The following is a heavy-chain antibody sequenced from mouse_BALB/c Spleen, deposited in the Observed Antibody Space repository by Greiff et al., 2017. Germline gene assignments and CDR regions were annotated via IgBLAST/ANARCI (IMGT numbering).Heavy chain of an antibody. CDR1: GFTFSSYT. V-gene: IGHV5-6-4*01. J-gene: IGHJ1*01. CDR3: TREAHFDV. Sequence: EVQVVESGGGLVKPGGSLKLSCAASGFTFSSYTMSWVRQTPEKRLEWVATISSGGSYTYYPDSVKGRFTISRDNAKNTLYLQMSSLKSEDTAMYYCTREAHFDVWGAGTTVTVSS. CDR2: ISSGGSYT.